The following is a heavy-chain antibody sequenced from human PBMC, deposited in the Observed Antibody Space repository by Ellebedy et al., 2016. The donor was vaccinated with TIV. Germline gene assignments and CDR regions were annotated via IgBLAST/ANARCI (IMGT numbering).Heavy chain of an antibody. CDR1: GFTSSNYA. CDR2: FGVSGDSP. D-gene: IGHD3-10*02. V-gene: IGHV3-23*01. CDR3: ARGKYGTYVHHAFDY. J-gene: IGHJ4*02. Sequence: GESLKISCAASGFTSSNYALSWVRQAPGRGREWVSWFGVSGDSPYYADSVKGWFTISRDNSKNTLYLQMSSLRAEDTAIYYCARGKYGTYVHHAFDYWGQGTLVTVSS.